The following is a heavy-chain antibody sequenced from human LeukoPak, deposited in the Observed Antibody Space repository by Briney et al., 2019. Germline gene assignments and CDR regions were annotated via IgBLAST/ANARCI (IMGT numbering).Heavy chain of an antibody. CDR2: ISWNSGSI. Sequence: GGSLRLSCAASGFTFDDYAMLWVRQAPGKGLEWVSGISWNSGSIGYADSVKGRFTISRDNAKNSLYLQMNSLRAEDTALYYCAKVDGRYYDSSGPFDYWGQGTLVTVSS. CDR1: GFTFDDYA. V-gene: IGHV3-9*01. CDR3: AKVDGRYYDSSGPFDY. D-gene: IGHD3-22*01. J-gene: IGHJ4*02.